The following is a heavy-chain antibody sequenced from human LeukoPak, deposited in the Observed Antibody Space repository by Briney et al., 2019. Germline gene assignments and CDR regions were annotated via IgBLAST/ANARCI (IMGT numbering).Heavy chain of an antibody. D-gene: IGHD6-6*01. CDR3: AKDEGGAARGDY. Sequence: GGSLRLSCAASGFTFSSYGMHWVRQAPGKGLEWVAFIRYDGSNKYYADSVKGRFTISRDNSKNTVHLQMNSLRPDDTAVYYCAKDEGGAARGDYWGQGTLVTVSS. J-gene: IGHJ4*02. CDR1: GFTFSSYG. CDR2: IRYDGSNK. V-gene: IGHV3-30*02.